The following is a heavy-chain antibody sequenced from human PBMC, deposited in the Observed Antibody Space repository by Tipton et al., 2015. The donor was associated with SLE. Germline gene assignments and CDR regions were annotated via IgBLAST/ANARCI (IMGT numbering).Heavy chain of an antibody. CDR3: AKAAASAYYYGMDV. CDR2: ISSSGTYI. Sequence: SLRLSCAVSTFSFRNYIMNWVRQAPGKGLEWVATISSSGTYIYYADSVKGRFTIAREDAANSVHLQMSQLRGDDTAVYYCAKAAASAYYYGMDVWGPGTMVTVSS. D-gene: IGHD5-18*01. V-gene: IGHV3-21*03. J-gene: IGHJ6*02. CDR1: TFSFRNYI.